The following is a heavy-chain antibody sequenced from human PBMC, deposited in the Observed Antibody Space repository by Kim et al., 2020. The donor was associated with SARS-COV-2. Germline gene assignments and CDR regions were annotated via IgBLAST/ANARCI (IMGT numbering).Heavy chain of an antibody. CDR1: GFTFSSYS. Sequence: GGSLRLSCAASGFTFSSYSMNWVRQAPGKGLEWVSSISSSSSYIYYADSVKGRFTISRDNAKNSLYLQMNSLRAEDTAVYYCARGPGSSRYFGIWFDPWGQGTLVTVSS. CDR2: ISSSSSYI. J-gene: IGHJ5*02. CDR3: ARGPGSSRYFGIWFDP. D-gene: IGHD6-13*01. V-gene: IGHV3-21*01.